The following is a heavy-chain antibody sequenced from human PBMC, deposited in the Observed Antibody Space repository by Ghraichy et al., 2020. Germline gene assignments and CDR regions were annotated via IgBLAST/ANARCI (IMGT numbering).Heavy chain of an antibody. CDR2: INGNGAKI. J-gene: IGHJ3*02. Sequence: GGSLRLSCAASGFTFTSYSMSWVRRAPTKGLEWVSSINGNGAKINYADSVKGRFTISRDNSKNTLYLQMNSLRADDTAVYYCAKDEVTANGRWSGFDIWGQGTTVTVSS. D-gene: IGHD2-21*02. CDR3: AKDEVTANGRWSGFDI. CDR1: GFTFTSYS. V-gene: IGHV3-23*01.